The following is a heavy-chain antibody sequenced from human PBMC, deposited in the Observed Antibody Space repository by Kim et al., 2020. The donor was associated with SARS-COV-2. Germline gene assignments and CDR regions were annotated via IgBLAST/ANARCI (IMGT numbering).Heavy chain of an antibody. CDR3: ARLGCSGGSCYSLGWFDP. J-gene: IGHJ5*02. V-gene: IGHV4-39*01. Sequence: KGRVTISVDTSKNQFSLKLRSVTAADTAVYYCARLGCSGGSCYSLGWFDPWGQGTLVTVSS. D-gene: IGHD2-15*01.